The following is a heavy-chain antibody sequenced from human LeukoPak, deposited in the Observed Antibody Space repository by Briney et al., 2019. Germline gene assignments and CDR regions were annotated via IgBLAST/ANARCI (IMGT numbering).Heavy chain of an antibody. CDR1: GYTFTSYD. CDR3: ARVGGWVGELNYYFDY. CDR2: MNPNSGNT. Sequence: ASVKVSCKASGYTFTSYDINWVRQATGQGLEWMGWMNPNSGNTGYAQKFQGRVTMTRNTSISTAYMELSSLRSEDTAVYYCARVGGWVGELNYYFDYWGQGTLVTVSS. J-gene: IGHJ4*02. D-gene: IGHD3-10*01. V-gene: IGHV1-8*01.